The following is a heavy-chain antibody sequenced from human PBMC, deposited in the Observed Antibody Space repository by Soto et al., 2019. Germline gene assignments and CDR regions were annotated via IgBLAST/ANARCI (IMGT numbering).Heavy chain of an antibody. CDR1: GFTFSNFG. CDR3: ATYREGH. Sequence: QVQLVESGGDLVQPGRSLRLSCAASGFTFSNFGMHWVRQAPGKGLEWVAFIWYDGSTQYYADSVKGRFTISRDNSKKALYLQMNSLRAEDTAVYSCATYREGHWGQGSLVTVSS. CDR2: IWYDGSTQ. V-gene: IGHV3-33*01. D-gene: IGHD1-26*01. J-gene: IGHJ4*02.